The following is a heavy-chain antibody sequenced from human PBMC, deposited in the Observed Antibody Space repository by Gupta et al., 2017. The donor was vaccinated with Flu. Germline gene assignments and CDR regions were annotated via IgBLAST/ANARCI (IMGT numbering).Heavy chain of an antibody. J-gene: IGHJ5*02. CDR1: GGSFSVYS. V-gene: IGHV4-34*01. Sequence: TCAVYGGSFSVYSWNWIRQPPGKGLEWIGEINHSGRATYNPSLKSRVTILVDTSKNQFSLNLTSVTAADTAMYYCARGRYQLHHNSWGQGTRVTVSS. D-gene: IGHD2-2*01. CDR2: INHSGRA. CDR3: ARGRYQLHHNS.